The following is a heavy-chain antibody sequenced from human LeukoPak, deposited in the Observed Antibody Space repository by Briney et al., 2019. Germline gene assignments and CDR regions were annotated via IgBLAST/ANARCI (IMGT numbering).Heavy chain of an antibody. V-gene: IGHV4-39*01. CDR3: AKSGGYGLIDY. CDR1: GASISGSGYY. D-gene: IGHD1-26*01. J-gene: IGHJ4*02. CDR2: IYSSGST. Sequence: SETLSLTCTVSGASISGSGYYWGWTRQPPGTGLEWIGSIYSSGSTYYNASLQSRVTISIETSKNQISLRLNSVTAADTAMYYCAKSGGYGLIDYWGQGTLVTVSS.